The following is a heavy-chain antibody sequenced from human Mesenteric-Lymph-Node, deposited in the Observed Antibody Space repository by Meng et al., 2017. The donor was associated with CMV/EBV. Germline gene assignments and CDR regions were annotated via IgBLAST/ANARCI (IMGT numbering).Heavy chain of an antibody. J-gene: IGHJ1*01. D-gene: IGHD6-6*01. V-gene: IGHV1-69*05. CDR2: IIPIFGTA. Sequence: ASGDTFSSYAISWVRQAPGQGLEWMGGIIPIFGTANYAQKFQGRVTITTDESTSTAYMELSSLRSEDTAVYYCARGEQLPPYGYFRHWGQGTLVTAPQ. CDR3: ARGEQLPPYGYFRH. CDR1: GDTFSSYA.